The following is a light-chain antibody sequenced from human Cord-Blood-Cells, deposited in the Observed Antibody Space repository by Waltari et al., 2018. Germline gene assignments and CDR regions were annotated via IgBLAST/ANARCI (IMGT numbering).Light chain of an antibody. CDR2: KAS. Sequence: DIQMTQSPSTLSASVGDRVTITCRASQSISSWLAWYQQKPGKAPKLLIYKASSLESGIPSRFSGSGSGTEFTLTISSLQPDDFATYYCQQYNSYSLTFGGGTKVEIK. J-gene: IGKJ4*01. CDR1: QSISSW. CDR3: QQYNSYSLT. V-gene: IGKV1-5*03.